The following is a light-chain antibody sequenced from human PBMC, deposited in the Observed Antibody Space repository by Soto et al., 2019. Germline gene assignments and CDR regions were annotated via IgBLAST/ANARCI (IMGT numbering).Light chain of an antibody. CDR3: QRYGSSAGK. V-gene: IGKV3-20*01. Sequence: EIVLTQPPGTLSLSPGERATLSCRASQNISGNYLAWYQQKPGQAPRLLIYGASTRITGIPDRFSGSGSGIDFTLTITRLEPEDFAVYYCQRYGSSAGKVGQGTKVEIK. J-gene: IGKJ1*01. CDR1: QNISGNY. CDR2: GAS.